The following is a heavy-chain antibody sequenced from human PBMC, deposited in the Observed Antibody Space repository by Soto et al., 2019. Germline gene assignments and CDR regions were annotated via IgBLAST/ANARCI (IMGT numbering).Heavy chain of an antibody. CDR3: VGYCSGGSCYQSFDY. D-gene: IGHD2-15*01. J-gene: IGHJ4*02. Sequence: QVQLVQSGAEVKKPGASVKVSCKASGYTFTSYYMHWVRQAPGQGLEWMGIINPSGGSTSYAQKFQGRVTMTRDTSTSTVYRELSSLRSEDTAVYYCVGYCSGGSCYQSFDYWGQGTLVTVSS. CDR2: INPSGGST. CDR1: GYTFTSYY. V-gene: IGHV1-46*01.